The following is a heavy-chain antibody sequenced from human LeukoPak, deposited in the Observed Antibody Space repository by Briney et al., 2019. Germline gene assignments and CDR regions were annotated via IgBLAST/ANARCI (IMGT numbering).Heavy chain of an antibody. D-gene: IGHD5-18*01. V-gene: IGHV3-23*01. CDR1: GFTFSDYY. CDR3: AKGPYSYGYGYFDY. J-gene: IGHJ4*02. CDR2: ISGSGGST. Sequence: GGSLRLSCAASGFTFSDYYMSWIRQAPGKGLEWVSAISGSGGSTYYADSVKGRFTISRDNSKNTLYLQMNSLRAEDTAVYYCAKGPYSYGYGYFDYWGQGTLVTVSS.